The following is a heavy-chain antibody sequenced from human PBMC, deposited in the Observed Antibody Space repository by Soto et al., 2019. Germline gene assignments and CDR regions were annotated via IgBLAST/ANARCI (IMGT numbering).Heavy chain of an antibody. V-gene: IGHV3-48*01. CDR3: ALGRTYYYYGMDV. CDR1: GFTFSSYS. CDR2: ISSSSSTI. J-gene: IGHJ6*02. Sequence: PGGSLRLSCAASGFTFSSYSMNWVRQAPGKGLEWVSYISSSSSTIYYADPVKGRFTISRDNAKNSLYLQMNSLRAEDTAVYYCALGRTYYYYGMDVWGQGTTVTVSS.